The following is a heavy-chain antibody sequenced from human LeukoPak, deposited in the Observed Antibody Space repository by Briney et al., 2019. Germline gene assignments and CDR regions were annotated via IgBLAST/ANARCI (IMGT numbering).Heavy chain of an antibody. CDR2: INPNSGGT. V-gene: IGHV1-2*02. D-gene: IGHD1-1*01. CDR3: VRDSAQLERYFDY. J-gene: IGHJ4*02. CDR1: GYTFTGYY. Sequence: ASVKVSCKASGYTFTGYYMHWVRQAPGQGLEWMGWINPNSGGTNYAQKFQGRVTMTRDTSISTAYMELSRLRSDDTAVYYCVRDSAQLERYFDYWGQGTLVTVSS.